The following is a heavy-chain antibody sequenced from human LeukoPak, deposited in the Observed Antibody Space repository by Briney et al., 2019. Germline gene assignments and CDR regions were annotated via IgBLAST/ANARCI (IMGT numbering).Heavy chain of an antibody. V-gene: IGHV3-30*04. Sequence: PGRSLRLSCTAPGITFSNYAMHWVRQAPGEGLEWVTVISNDGSVKYYADSVKGRFTISRDNSKNTLYLQMNSLRAEDTAVYFCAKVGGSGTSYYYFGMDVWGQGTTVTVSS. J-gene: IGHJ6*02. D-gene: IGHD3-10*01. CDR2: ISNDGSVK. CDR3: AKVGGSGTSYYYFGMDV. CDR1: GITFSNYA.